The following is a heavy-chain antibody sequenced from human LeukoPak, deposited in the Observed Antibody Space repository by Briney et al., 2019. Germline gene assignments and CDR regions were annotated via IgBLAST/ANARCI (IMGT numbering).Heavy chain of an antibody. CDR3: VTIGWRGLVFRF. D-gene: IGHD3/OR15-3a*01. CDR2: FDPENGET. Sequence: ASVKVSFKFSVYTLTELSMHWVRQAPGKAPAWMGGFDPENGETIYAQKVQGGVTMTEETSTDLAYMERSRLRSSDSAGCYCVTIGWRGLVFRFWGQRTLVTVSS. V-gene: IGHV1-24*01. CDR1: VYTLTELS. J-gene: IGHJ4*02.